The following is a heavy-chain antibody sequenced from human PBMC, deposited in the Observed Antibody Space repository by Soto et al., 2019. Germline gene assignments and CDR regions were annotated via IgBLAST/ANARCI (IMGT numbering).Heavy chain of an antibody. CDR1: GGTFSSYA. D-gene: IGHD3-10*01. Sequence: SVKVSCKASGGTFSSYAISWVRQAPGQGLEWMGGIIPIFGTANYAQKFQGRVTITADESTSTAYMELSSLRSEDTAVYYCLVVNGASSYYFDYWGQGTLVTVSS. V-gene: IGHV1-69*13. CDR2: IIPIFGTA. J-gene: IGHJ4*02. CDR3: LVVNGASSYYFDY.